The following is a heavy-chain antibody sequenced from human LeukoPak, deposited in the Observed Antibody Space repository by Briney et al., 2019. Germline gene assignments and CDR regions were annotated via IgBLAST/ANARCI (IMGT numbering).Heavy chain of an antibody. CDR1: GGSISSSSYY. V-gene: IGHV4-39*01. Sequence: SETLSLTCTVCGGSISSSSYYWGWIRQPPGKGREWIGSIYYSGSTYYNPSLKSRVTISVDTSKNQFSLKLSSVTAADTAVYYCAIRGYSYGLDYWGQGTLVTVSS. CDR3: AIRGYSYGLDY. CDR2: IYYSGST. D-gene: IGHD5-18*01. J-gene: IGHJ4*02.